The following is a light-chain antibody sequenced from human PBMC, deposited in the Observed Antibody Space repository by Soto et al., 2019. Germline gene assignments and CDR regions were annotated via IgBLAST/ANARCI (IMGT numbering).Light chain of an antibody. Sequence: DIQMAQSPSTLSASFGDRVTIACRSSQDIRTSLNWFQQKPGKAPKLLIYDASDFEAAVPSRFSGSGSGTDFTFTISSLQPEDFATYYCQQYDNVPLTFGGGTKVDIK. CDR2: DAS. CDR3: QQYDNVPLT. J-gene: IGKJ4*01. CDR1: QDIRTS. V-gene: IGKV1-33*01.